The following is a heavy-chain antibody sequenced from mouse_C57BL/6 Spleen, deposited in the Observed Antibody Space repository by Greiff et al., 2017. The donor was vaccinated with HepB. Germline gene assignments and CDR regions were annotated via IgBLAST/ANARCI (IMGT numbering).Heavy chain of an antibody. CDR1: GYSFTGYF. J-gene: IGHJ1*03. Sequence: VHVKQSGPELVKPGDSVKISCKASGYSFTGYFMNWVMQSHGKSLEWIGRINPYNGDTFYNQKFKGKATLTVDKSSSTAHMELRSLTSEDSAVYYCATHYYGSSYGYFDVWGTGTTVTVSS. CDR3: ATHYYGSSYGYFDV. CDR2: INPYNGDT. D-gene: IGHD1-1*01. V-gene: IGHV1-20*01.